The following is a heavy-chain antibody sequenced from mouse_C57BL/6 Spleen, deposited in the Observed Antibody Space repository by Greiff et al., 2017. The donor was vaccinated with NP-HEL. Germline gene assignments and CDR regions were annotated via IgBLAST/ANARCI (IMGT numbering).Heavy chain of an antibody. J-gene: IGHJ4*01. V-gene: IGHV5-17*01. CDR3: ARQGGYAMDD. CDR1: GFTFSDYG. CDR2: ISSGSSTI. Sequence: EVKLMESGGGLVKPGGSLKLSCAASGFTFSDYGMHWVRQAPEKGLEWVAYISSGSSTIYYADTVKGRFTISRDNAKNTLFLQMTSLRSEDTAMYYCARQGGYAMDDWGQGTSVTVSS.